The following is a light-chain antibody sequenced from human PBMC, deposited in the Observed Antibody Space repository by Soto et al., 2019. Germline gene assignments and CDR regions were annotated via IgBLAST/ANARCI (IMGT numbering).Light chain of an antibody. CDR1: TSNLGAGYA. CDR2: GNR. V-gene: IGLV1-40*01. J-gene: IGLJ3*02. Sequence: QSALTQPPSVSGAPGQRVTLSCTGNTSNLGAGYAVHWYQQLPGAAPKLVIFGNRNRPSGVPERFSGSKSGTSASLAITGLQAEDEADYYCQAYDYSLTASVFGGGTKLTVL. CDR3: QAYDYSLTASV.